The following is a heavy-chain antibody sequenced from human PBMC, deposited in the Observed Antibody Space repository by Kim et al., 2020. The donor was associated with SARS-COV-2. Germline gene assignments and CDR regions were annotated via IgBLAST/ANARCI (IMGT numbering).Heavy chain of an antibody. D-gene: IGHD3-10*01. J-gene: IGHJ4*02. Sequence: GGSLRLSCAVSGFTFSSYGMHWLRQAPDKGLEWVAVIWIDGNNKDYADSVKGRFTISRDNSKNTLYLQMDSPRAEDTAVYYCAKDFVGGPGTDDWGQGTLVTVAS. CDR1: GFTFSSYG. CDR3: AKDFVGGPGTDD. V-gene: IGHV3-33*06. CDR2: IWIDGNNK.